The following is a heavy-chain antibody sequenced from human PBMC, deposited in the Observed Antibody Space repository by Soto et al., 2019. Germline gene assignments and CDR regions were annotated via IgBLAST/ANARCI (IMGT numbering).Heavy chain of an antibody. CDR1: GFTFSSYA. CDR2: ISGSGGST. V-gene: IGHV3-23*01. CDR3: MRPAPRGRHYFYFGMDV. Sequence: EVQLLESGGGLVQPGGSLRLSCAASGFTFSSYAMRWVRQAPGKGLEWVSAISGSGGSTYYADSVKGRFTISRDNSRNTWILRRNRPRVEDTAVYYCMRPAPRGRHYFYFGMDVWGQGTTVTVSS. D-gene: IGHD3-10*01. J-gene: IGHJ6*02.